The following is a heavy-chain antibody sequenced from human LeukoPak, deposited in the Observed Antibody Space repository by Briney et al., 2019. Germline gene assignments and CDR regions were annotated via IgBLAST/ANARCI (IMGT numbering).Heavy chain of an antibody. CDR3: ARALYGDPNDY. V-gene: IGHV4-34*01. Sequence: SETLSLTCAVYGGSFSGYYWSWIRQPPGKGLEWIGEINHSGSTNYNPSLKSRVIISVDTSKNQFSLKLSSVTAADTAVYYCARALYGDPNDYWGQGTLVTVSS. J-gene: IGHJ4*02. D-gene: IGHD4-17*01. CDR1: GGSFSGYY. CDR2: INHSGST.